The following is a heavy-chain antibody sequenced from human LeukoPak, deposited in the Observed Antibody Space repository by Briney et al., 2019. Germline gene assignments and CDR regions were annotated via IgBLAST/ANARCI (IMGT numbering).Heavy chain of an antibody. CDR2: IRSSGTTI. J-gene: IGHJ4*02. CDR3: ARRSPNYYFDY. Sequence: GGSLRLSCAASGFTFSSYEMNWVRQAPGKGLEWVSYIRSSGTTIYYADSVKGRFTISRDNAKNSLYLQMNSLRAEDTAVYYCARRSPNYYFDYWGQGTPVTVSS. V-gene: IGHV3-48*03. CDR1: GFTFSSYE.